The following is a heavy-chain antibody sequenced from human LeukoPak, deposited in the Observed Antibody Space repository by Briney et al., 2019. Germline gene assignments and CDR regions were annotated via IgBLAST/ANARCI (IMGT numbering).Heavy chain of an antibody. CDR2: IYTSGTT. D-gene: IGHD3-3*01. J-gene: IGHJ4*02. Sequence: SETLSLTCTVSGGSISSYYWSWIRQPAGKGLEWIGRIYTSGTTNYNPSLKSRVTMSVDTSKNQFSLKLSTVTAADTAVYYCARDDSWSGYYDYWGQGTLVTVSS. CDR1: GGSISSYY. CDR3: ARDDSWSGYYDY. V-gene: IGHV4-4*07.